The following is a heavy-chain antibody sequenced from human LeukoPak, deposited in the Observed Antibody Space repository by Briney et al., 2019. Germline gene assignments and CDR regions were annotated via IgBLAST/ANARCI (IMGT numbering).Heavy chain of an antibody. CDR3: ARDLWAGYCSSTSCYEDDY. D-gene: IGHD2-2*03. CDR1: GYTFTSYG. CDR2: ISAYNGNT. J-gene: IGHJ4*02. Sequence: GASVKVSCEASGYTFTSYGISWVRQAPGQGLEWMGWISAYNGNTNYAQKLQGRVTMTTDTSTSTAYMELRSLRSDDTAVYYCARDLWAGYCSSTSCYEDDYWGQGTLVTVSS. V-gene: IGHV1-18*04.